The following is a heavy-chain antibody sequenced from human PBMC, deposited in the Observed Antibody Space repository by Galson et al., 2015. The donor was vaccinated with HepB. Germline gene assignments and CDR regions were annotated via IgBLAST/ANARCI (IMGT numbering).Heavy chain of an antibody. CDR1: GGSISSSSYY. Sequence: QVQLQESGPGLVKPSEPLSLTCTVSGGSISSSSYYWGWIRQPPGKGLEWIGSIYYSGSTYYNPSLKSRVTISVDTSKNQFSLKLSSVTAADTAVYYCARAFPSGGKKNWFDPWGQGTLVTVSS. J-gene: IGHJ5*02. CDR2: IYYSGST. V-gene: IGHV4-39*07. CDR3: ARAFPSGGKKNWFDP. D-gene: IGHD2-15*01.